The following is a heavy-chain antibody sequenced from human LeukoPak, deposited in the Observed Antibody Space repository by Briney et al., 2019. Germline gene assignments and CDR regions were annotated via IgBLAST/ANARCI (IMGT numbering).Heavy chain of an antibody. J-gene: IGHJ4*02. CDR1: GFIFSNYA. CDR3: ARDSTYWYDSGSSGPHYFDY. CDR2: ISSDGSKT. V-gene: IGHV3-30*10. D-gene: IGHD3-10*01. Sequence: GRSPRLSCAASGFIFSNYAMHWVRQAPGKGLEWVALISSDGSKTYHTDSVKGRFSISRDNSKNTLYLQLNSLRAEDTSVYYCARDSTYWYDSGSSGPHYFDYWGQGTLVTVSS.